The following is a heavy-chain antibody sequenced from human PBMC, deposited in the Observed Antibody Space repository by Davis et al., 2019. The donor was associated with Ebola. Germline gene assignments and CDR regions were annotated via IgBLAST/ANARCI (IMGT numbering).Heavy chain of an antibody. V-gene: IGHV1-24*01. CDR3: ATDHTVTKVLDY. Sequence: ASVKVSCKVSGYTLTELSMHWVRQAPGKGLEWMGGFDPEDGETIYAQKFQGRVTMTEDTSTDTAYMELSSLRSEDTAVYYCATDHTVTKVLDYWGQGTLVTVSS. J-gene: IGHJ4*02. D-gene: IGHD4-11*01. CDR2: FDPEDGET. CDR1: GYTLTELS.